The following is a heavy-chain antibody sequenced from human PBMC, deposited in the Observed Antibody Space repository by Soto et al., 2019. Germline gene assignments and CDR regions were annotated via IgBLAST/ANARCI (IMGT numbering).Heavy chain of an antibody. CDR1: GYTFTGYY. CDR3: ARDAYYDFWSGYYGNRHYHLAV. CDR2: INPNSGGT. V-gene: IGHV1-2*04. D-gene: IGHD3-3*01. J-gene: IGHJ6*03. Sequence: GASVKVSCKASGYTFTGYYMHWVRQAPGQGLEWMGWINPNSGGTNYAQKFQGWVTMTRDTSISTAYMELSRLRSDDTAVYYCARDAYYDFWSGYYGNRHYHLAVCGKGTTVTVSS.